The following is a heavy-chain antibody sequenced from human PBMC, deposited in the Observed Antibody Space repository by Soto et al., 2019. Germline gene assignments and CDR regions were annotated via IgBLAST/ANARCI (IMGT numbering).Heavy chain of an antibody. CDR3: AKVFYYYDSSGYYYFDY. CDR1: GVTFSSYA. Sequence: GGSLRLSCAASGVTFSSYAVSWVRQAPGKGPEWISSISGSGSTIYYADSVKGRFTISRDNSKNTLYLQMSSLRAEDTAVYYCAKVFYYYDSSGYYYFDYWGQGTLVTVS. V-gene: IGHV3-23*01. CDR2: ISGSGSTI. D-gene: IGHD3-22*01. J-gene: IGHJ4*02.